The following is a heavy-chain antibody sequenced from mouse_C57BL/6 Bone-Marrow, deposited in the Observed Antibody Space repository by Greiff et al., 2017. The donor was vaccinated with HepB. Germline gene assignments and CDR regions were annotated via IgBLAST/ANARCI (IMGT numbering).Heavy chain of an antibody. Sequence: EVQLQQSGPELVKPGASVKISCTASGYSFTGYYMNWVKQSPEKSLEWIGEINPSTGGTTYNQKFKAKATLTVDKSSSTAYMQLKSLTSEDSAVYYCARSSYYGSSEAWFAYWGQGTLVTVSA. V-gene: IGHV1-42*01. CDR2: INPSTGGT. CDR3: ARSSYYGSSEAWFAY. CDR1: GYSFTGYY. D-gene: IGHD1-1*01. J-gene: IGHJ3*01.